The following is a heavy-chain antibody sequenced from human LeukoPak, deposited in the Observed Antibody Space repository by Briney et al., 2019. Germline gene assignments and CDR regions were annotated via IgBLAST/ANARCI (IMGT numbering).Heavy chain of an antibody. J-gene: IGHJ4*02. V-gene: IGHV1-46*01. CDR3: AKIKGYSYDSHFDY. CDR2: INPSGSST. CDR1: GYSFTSHY. Sequence: GASVKVSCKASGYSFTSHYMHWVRQAPGQGLEWMGLINPSGSSTLYAQKFQGRVTMTRDMSTTTDYMELSSLRSEDTAVYYCAKIKGYSYDSHFDYWGQGTLVTVSS. D-gene: IGHD5-18*01.